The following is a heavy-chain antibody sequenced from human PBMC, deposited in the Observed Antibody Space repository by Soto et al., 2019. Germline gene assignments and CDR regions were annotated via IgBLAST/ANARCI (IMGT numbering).Heavy chain of an antibody. CDR1: GGSMRNYF. Sequence: SETLSLTCTVSGGSMRNYFGTWIRQPPGKGLEWIGYIHYSGTTSFFPSYNPSLRSRVTISEDTSKNQFSLKLLSVTTADTAVYFCAAGEASSRNLAPYYLDFWGQGTLVTVSS. CDR3: AAGEASSRNLAPYYLDF. CDR2: IHYSGTT. D-gene: IGHD6-13*01. J-gene: IGHJ4*02. V-gene: IGHV4-59*01.